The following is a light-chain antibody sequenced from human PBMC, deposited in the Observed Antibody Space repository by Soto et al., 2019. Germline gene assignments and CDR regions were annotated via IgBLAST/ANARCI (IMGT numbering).Light chain of an antibody. V-gene: IGLV1-47*01. Sequence: QSVLTQPPSASGTPGQRVTTSCSGSNSNIGSHYVYWYQQLPGTAPKLLIYRNDQRPSGVPDRFSGSKSGTSASLAISGLRSEDEADYYCAAWDGSLSVPFGGGTKLTVL. CDR2: RND. CDR3: AAWDGSLSVP. J-gene: IGLJ2*01. CDR1: NSNIGSHY.